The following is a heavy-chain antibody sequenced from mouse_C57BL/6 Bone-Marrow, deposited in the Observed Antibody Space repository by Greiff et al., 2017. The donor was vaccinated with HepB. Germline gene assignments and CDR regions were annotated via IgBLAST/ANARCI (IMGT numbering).Heavy chain of an antibody. Sequence: QVQLKQPGAELVKPGASVKLSCKASGYTFTSYWMHWVKQRPGRGLEWIGRIDPNSGGTKYNEKFKSKATLTVDKPSSTAYMQLSSLTSEDSAVYYCARYAYGNYDAMDYWGQGTSVTVSS. CDR2: IDPNSGGT. D-gene: IGHD2-1*01. J-gene: IGHJ4*01. CDR1: GYTFTSYW. V-gene: IGHV1-72*01. CDR3: ARYAYGNYDAMDY.